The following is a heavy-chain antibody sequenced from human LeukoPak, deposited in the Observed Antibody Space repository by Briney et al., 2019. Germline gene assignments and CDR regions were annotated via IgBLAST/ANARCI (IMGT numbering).Heavy chain of an antibody. CDR2: ITTSSSYT. D-gene: IGHD5-24*01. Sequence: GGSLRLSCAASGFTFSSYSMNWVRQAPGKGLEWVSYITTSSSYTYYAESMKGRFTISRDNAKNSLYLQMNSLRAEDTALYYCAKGPGMATVKRYLDYWGQGTLVTVSS. V-gene: IGHV3-21*04. J-gene: IGHJ4*02. CDR1: GFTFSSYS. CDR3: AKGPGMATVKRYLDY.